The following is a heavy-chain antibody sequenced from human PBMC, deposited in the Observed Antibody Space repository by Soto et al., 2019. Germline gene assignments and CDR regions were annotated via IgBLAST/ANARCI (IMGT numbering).Heavy chain of an antibody. Sequence: SHTLSLTCALSGYSNGGGNNWVWTRQAAAKELEWITIIYHAGTPYYNPPLNGRVALSMDTSKNHFSLKLASMTAADTAVYYCARTFDYYGMDVWGQGTTVT. V-gene: IGHV4-38-2*01. CDR3: ARTFDYYGMDV. CDR2: IYHAGTP. CDR1: GYSNGGGNN. J-gene: IGHJ6*02.